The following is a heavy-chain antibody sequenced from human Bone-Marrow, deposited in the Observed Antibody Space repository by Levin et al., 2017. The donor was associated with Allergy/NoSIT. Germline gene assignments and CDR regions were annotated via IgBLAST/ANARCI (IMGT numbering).Heavy chain of an antibody. CDR1: GYRLTAFS. V-gene: IGHV1-24*01. CDR3: ATVARDSSGWNWGDAFDV. D-gene: IGHD6-19*01. CDR2: FDPENGET. Sequence: GASVKVSCKVSGYRLTAFSMNWVRQAPGKGLEWMGAFDPENGETIYAQKFQGRVTVTEDTSSDTAYMELRSLRSDDTAVYYCATVARDSSGWNWGDAFDVWGQGTMVSVSS. J-gene: IGHJ3*01.